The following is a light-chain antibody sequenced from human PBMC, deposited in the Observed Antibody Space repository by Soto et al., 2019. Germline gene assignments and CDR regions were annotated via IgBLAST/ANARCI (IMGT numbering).Light chain of an antibody. J-gene: IGKJ5*01. CDR2: AGS. Sequence: EKLLTQSPGTLSVSPGDRVTLSCRASQSISINLAWYQHKPGQAPRLLIHAGSTRATGIPARISGSGSGTEFTLTISSLQSEDFAVYYCQQYNNWPAITFGQVTRLEIK. CDR3: QQYNNWPAIT. V-gene: IGKV3D-15*01. CDR1: QSISIN.